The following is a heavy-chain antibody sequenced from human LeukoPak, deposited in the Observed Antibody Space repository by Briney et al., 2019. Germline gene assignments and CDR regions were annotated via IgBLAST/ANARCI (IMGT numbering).Heavy chain of an antibody. V-gene: IGHV3-48*01. CDR3: ARDSSTYAGPPDY. CDR2: IGAAGSTI. CDR1: GFTFSSYN. Sequence: GSLRLSCAASGFTFSSYNMNWVRQAPGKELEEVSYIGAAGSTIYYADSVKGRFTISRDNAKNSLFLQMNSLRAEDTAVYYCARDSSTYAGPPDYWGQGTLVTVSS. D-gene: IGHD2-2*01. J-gene: IGHJ4*02.